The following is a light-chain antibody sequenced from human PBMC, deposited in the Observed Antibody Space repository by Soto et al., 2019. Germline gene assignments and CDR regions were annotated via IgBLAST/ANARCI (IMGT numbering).Light chain of an antibody. J-gene: IGKJ2*01. CDR2: DAS. Sequence: ILLAQSPATLSLSPGERATLSCKASQDVSIFLAWYQQKPGQAPRLLIHDASNRATGVPARFIGSGSGSEFTLTITSLEPEEFAVYYCQQRSTLLYTCGQGNKLEV. CDR3: QQRSTLLYT. CDR1: QDVSIF. V-gene: IGKV3-11*02.